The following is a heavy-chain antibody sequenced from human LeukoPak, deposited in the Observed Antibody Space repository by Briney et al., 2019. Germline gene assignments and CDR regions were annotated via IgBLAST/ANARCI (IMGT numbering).Heavy chain of an antibody. V-gene: IGHV3-64*01. Sequence: GGSLRLSCAASGFTFSSYAMHWVRQAPGKGLEYVSAISSNGGSTYYANSVKGRFTISRDNSKNTLYLQMGSLRAEDMAVYYCAREWYFDYWGQGTLVTVSS. CDR2: ISSNGGST. CDR3: AREWYFDY. J-gene: IGHJ4*02. CDR1: GFTFSSYA.